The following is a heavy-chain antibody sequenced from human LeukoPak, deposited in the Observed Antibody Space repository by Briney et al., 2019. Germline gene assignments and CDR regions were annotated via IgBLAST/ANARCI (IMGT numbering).Heavy chain of an antibody. D-gene: IGHD6-6*01. CDR2: VDPEDGET. V-gene: IGHV1-69-2*01. Sequence: ASVKVSCKVSGYTFTDYYMHWVQQAPGKGLEWMGLVDPEDGETIYAEKFQGRVTITADTSTDTAYMELSSLRSEDTAVYYCATGTSSSSWVLDYWGQGTLVTVSS. CDR1: GYTFTDYY. CDR3: ATGTSSSSWVLDY. J-gene: IGHJ4*02.